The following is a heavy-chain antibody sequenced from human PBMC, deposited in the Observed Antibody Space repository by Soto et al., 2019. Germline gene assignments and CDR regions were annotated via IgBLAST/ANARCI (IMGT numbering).Heavy chain of an antibody. D-gene: IGHD4-4*01. CDR1: GYTFTSYY. CDR2: INPSGGST. CDR3: ARHGRPYDYMDWFDP. J-gene: IGHJ5*02. Sequence: ASVKVSCKASGYTFTSYYMHWVRQAPGQGLEWMGIINPSGGSTSYAQKFQGRVTMTRDTSTSTVYMELSSLRSEDTAMYYCARHGRPYDYMDWFDPWGQGTLVTVSS. V-gene: IGHV1-46*01.